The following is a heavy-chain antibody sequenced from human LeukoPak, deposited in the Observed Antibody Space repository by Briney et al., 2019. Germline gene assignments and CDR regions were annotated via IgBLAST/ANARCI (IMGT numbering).Heavy chain of an antibody. CDR3: AKDRRVARIVVVTARNAFDY. CDR2: ISGSGGST. V-gene: IGHV3-23*01. Sequence: GGSLRLSCAASGFTFSSYAMSWVRQAPGKRLEWVSAISGSGGSTYYADSVKGRFTISRDNSKNTLYLQMNSLRAEDTAVYYCAKDRRVARIVVVTARNAFDYWGQGTLVTVSS. CDR1: GFTFSSYA. D-gene: IGHD2-21*02. J-gene: IGHJ4*02.